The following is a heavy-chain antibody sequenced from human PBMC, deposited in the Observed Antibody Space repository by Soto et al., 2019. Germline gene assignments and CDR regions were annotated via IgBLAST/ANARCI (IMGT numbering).Heavy chain of an antibody. V-gene: IGHV5-51*01. CDR1: GYTFTIYW. D-gene: IGHD4-17*01. Sequence: GESLKISCQVSGYTFTIYWIGWVRQMPGKGLEWMGIIYPSDSDTRYSPSFQGQVTISADQSINTAYLQWDSLKASDTAIYYCARLANTVAGNFDLWGQGPPGTVST. J-gene: IGHJ4*02. CDR3: ARLANTVAGNFDL. CDR2: IYPSDSDT.